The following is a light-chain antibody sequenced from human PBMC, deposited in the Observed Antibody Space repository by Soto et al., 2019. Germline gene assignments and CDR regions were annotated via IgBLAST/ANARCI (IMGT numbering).Light chain of an antibody. CDR3: QQAISFPRT. J-gene: IGKJ1*01. Sequence: DIQMTQSPSFVSASVGDRVTITCRASQSISTWLAWYQQKPGKAPKLLISAASSLQSGAPSRFSGSGSGTDFTLVISSLQPEDFATYYCQQAISFPRTFGQGTKVDIK. CDR2: AAS. CDR1: QSISTW. V-gene: IGKV1-12*01.